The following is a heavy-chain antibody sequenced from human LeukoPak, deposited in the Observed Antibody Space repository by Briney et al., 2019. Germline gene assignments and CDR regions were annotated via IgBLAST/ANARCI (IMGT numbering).Heavy chain of an antibody. CDR2: IYTSGST. Sequence: SETLSLTCTVSGGSISSGYYYWTWIRQPAGKGLEWIGRIYTSGSTNYNPSLKSRVILSVDTSKNQFSLKLSSVTAADTAVYYCAREYYDFWGAYNLWGQGTLVNVSS. CDR3: AREYYDFWGAYNL. D-gene: IGHD3-3*01. CDR1: GGSISSGYYY. V-gene: IGHV4-61*02. J-gene: IGHJ4*02.